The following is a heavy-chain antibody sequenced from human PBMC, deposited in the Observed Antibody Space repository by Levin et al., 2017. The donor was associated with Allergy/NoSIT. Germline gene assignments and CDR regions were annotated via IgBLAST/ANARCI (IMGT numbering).Heavy chain of an antibody. CDR3: ARGGDYYYYMDV. D-gene: IGHD3-10*01. Sequence: TLSLTCAVSGGSTSSGGYSWSWIRQPPGKGLEWIGYIYHSGSTYYNPSLKSRATILVDRSKNQFSLKLSSVTAADTAVYYCARGGDYYYYMDVWGKGTTVTVSS. J-gene: IGHJ6*03. V-gene: IGHV4-30-2*01. CDR1: GGSTSSGGYS. CDR2: IYHSGST.